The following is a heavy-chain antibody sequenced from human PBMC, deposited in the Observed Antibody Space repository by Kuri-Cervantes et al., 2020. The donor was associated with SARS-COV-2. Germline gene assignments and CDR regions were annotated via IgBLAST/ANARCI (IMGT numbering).Heavy chain of an antibody. J-gene: IGHJ4*02. Sequence: ASVKVSCKAYGYSFTTYTVSWVRQAPGQGLEWMGWISAYNGNTNYAQKLQGRVTMTTDTSTSTAYMELRSLRSDDTAVYYCARVAVAALDYWGQGTLVTVSS. D-gene: IGHD6-19*01. CDR1: GYSFTTYT. CDR2: ISAYNGNT. V-gene: IGHV1-18*01. CDR3: ARVAVAALDY.